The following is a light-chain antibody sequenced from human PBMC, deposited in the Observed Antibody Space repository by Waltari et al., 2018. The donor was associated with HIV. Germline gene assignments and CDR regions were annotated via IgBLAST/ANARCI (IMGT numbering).Light chain of an antibody. J-gene: IGLJ2*01. CDR3: CSYAGSYTLI. V-gene: IGLV2-11*01. CDR1: SSDASLYKS. CDR2: DLN. Sequence: QSALTQPPSVSASPGPSVTISCPGTSSDASLYKSLSGYQQHPGKFPKLLIYDLNGRPAGVPDRSAGSKSGTTASLTISGLQAEDEAFYYCCSYAGSYTLIFGGGTKLTVL.